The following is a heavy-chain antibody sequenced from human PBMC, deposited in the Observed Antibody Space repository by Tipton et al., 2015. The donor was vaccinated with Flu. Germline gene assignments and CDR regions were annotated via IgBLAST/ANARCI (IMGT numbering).Heavy chain of an antibody. CDR1: GASISSTTYY. CDR3: APSTRYWTGGHFFGW. Sequence: LRLSCDVSGASISSTTYYWGWIRQPPGKGLEWIGSIYKTGITDYNPSLKRRVTLSLDTSNNQFSLKVRSVNAADTAVYYCAPSTRYWTGGHFFGWWGRGTQVTASS. D-gene: IGHD2-2*01. CDR2: IYKTGIT. J-gene: IGHJ4*02. V-gene: IGHV4-39*07.